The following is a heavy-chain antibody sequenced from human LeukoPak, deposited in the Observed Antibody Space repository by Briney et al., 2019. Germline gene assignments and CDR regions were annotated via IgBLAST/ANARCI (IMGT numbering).Heavy chain of an antibody. Sequence: SETLSPTCTVSGGSISSGGYYWSWIRQYPGKGLEWIGYIYYSGSTYYNPSLKSRVTISVDTSKKQFSLKLSSVTAADTAVYYCARRNSWSGHSFDYWGQGTLVTVAS. V-gene: IGHV4-31*03. D-gene: IGHD3-3*01. J-gene: IGHJ4*02. CDR3: ARRNSWSGHSFDY. CDR1: GGSISSGGYY. CDR2: IYYSGST.